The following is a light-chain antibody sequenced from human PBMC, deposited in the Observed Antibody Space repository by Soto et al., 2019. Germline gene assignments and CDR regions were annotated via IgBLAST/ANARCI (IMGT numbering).Light chain of an antibody. V-gene: IGKV3-15*01. CDR3: QQYNGRSS. Sequence: EGVTTQSPATLSVSPGERATLSCRASQNVGGDLAWYQQKPGQAPRLLIYRTSTRANGTPVRFSGSGSGTEFTLPISRLQPEDFAVYYCQQYNGRSSFGQGTKV. CDR2: RTS. J-gene: IGKJ1*01. CDR1: QNVGGD.